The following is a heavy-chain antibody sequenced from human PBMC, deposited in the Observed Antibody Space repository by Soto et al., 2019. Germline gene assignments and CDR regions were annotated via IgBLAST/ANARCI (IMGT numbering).Heavy chain of an antibody. V-gene: IGHV4-34*01. CDR1: CGAFRGYY. D-gene: IGHD3-3*01. Sequence: SETLSLTGSVYCGAFRGYYWSWTRVPPGNWLEWIGEINHSGSTNYNPSLKSRVTISVDTSKNQFSLKLSSVTAADTAVYYCATSLREYYDFWSGYPPFGMDVWGQGTTVTVSS. CDR2: INHSGST. CDR3: ATSLREYYDFWSGYPPFGMDV. J-gene: IGHJ6*02.